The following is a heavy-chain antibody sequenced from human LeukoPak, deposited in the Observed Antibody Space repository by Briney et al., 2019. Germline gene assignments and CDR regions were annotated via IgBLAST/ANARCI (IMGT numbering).Heavy chain of an antibody. CDR3: ARGRAAAATGWLAP. D-gene: IGHD6-13*01. Sequence: ASVKVSCKASGYTFTSYGISWVRQAPGQGLEWMGWINAYNGNTNYAQKLQGRVTITTDTSTSTAYTELRSLRCDDTAVYYCARGRAAAATGWLAPWGKGPLVPVSS. CDR2: INAYNGNT. J-gene: IGHJ5*02. V-gene: IGHV1-18*04. CDR1: GYTFTSYG.